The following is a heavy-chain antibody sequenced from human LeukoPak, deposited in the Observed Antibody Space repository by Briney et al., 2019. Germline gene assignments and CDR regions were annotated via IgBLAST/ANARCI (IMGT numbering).Heavy chain of an antibody. CDR3: ATNRPVGGAYWGSFDI. CDR2: FHNTGGT. D-gene: IGHD2-8*02. V-gene: IGHV4-59*01. CDR1: GGSIISYY. Sequence: PSETLSLTCSVSGGSIISYYWSWIRQPPGKGVEWIGYFHNTGGTNYNPYVKSRVTISVDTSKNQVSLKMTSVTAADTAVYYCATNRPVGGAYWGSFDIWGQGTLVTVSS. J-gene: IGHJ3*02.